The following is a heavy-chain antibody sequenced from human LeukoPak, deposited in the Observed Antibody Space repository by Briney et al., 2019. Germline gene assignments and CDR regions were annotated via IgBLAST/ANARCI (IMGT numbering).Heavy chain of an antibody. V-gene: IGHV4-39*01. CDR2: IYYSGST. CDR1: GGSISSNSYY. CDR3: ARLRSGVPGCKDFYYMDV. J-gene: IGHJ6*03. Sequence: SETLSLTCAVSGGSISSNSYYWGWIRQPPGKGLEWIGSIYYSGSTYYNPSLKSRVTISVDTSKNQFSLKLSSVTAADTAVYYCARLRSGVPGCKDFYYMDVWGKGTTVTISS. D-gene: IGHD2-2*01.